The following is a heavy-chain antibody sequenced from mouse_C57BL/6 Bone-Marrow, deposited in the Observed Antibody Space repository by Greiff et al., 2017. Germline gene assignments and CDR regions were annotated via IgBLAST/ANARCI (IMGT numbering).Heavy chain of an antibody. Sequence: QVQLQQPGAELVKPGASVKVSCKASGYTFTSYWMHWVKQRPGQGLEWIGRIHPSASDTNYNQKFKGKATLTVDKSSSTAYMQLSSLTSEDSAVYYCAIEGGAGAMEYWGQGTSVTVSS. J-gene: IGHJ4*01. D-gene: IGHD1-1*02. V-gene: IGHV1-74*01. CDR2: IHPSASDT. CDR3: AIEGGAGAMEY. CDR1: GYTFTSYW.